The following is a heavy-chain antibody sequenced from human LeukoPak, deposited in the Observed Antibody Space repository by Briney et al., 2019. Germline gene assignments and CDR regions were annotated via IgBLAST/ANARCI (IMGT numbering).Heavy chain of an antibody. D-gene: IGHD2-2*01. Sequence: GGSLRLSCAASGFTFSSYAMSWVRQAPGKGLEWVSGLHADSGMTYYADSVKGRFTISRDNSKNTLYFQMNSLRAEDTAVYYCVKDFLHGPHIEPVGSVGPFDYWGQGTLVTVSS. CDR2: LHADSGMT. CDR3: VKDFLHGPHIEPVGSVGPFDY. V-gene: IGHV3-23*01. CDR1: GFTFSSYA. J-gene: IGHJ4*02.